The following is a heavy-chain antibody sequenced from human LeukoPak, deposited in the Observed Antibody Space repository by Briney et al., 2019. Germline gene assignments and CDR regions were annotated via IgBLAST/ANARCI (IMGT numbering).Heavy chain of an antibody. CDR3: ARFTPRLSREKFDY. Sequence: GASVKVSCKASGYTFTKYDIHWVRQAPGQGLEWMGWISPYIGNTYYSQKLQGRVTMTTDTSTTTAYMELRSLRSGDTGVYYCARFTPRLSREKFDYWGQGTLVTVSS. CDR2: ISPYIGNT. V-gene: IGHV1-18*01. CDR1: GYTFTKYD. D-gene: IGHD3-3*02. J-gene: IGHJ4*02.